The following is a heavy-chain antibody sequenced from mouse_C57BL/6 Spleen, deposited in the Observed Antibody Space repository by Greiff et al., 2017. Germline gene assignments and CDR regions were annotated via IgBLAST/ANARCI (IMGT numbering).Heavy chain of an antibody. CDR3: ARGGTLDY. CDR1: GYSFTGYY. Sequence: VQLQQSGPELVKPGASVKISCKASGYSFTGYYMNWVKQSPEKSLEWIGEINPSTGGTTYNQKFKVKATLTVDKSSSTAYMQLKSLTSEDSAVYYCARGGTLDYWGQGTTLTVSS. J-gene: IGHJ2*01. V-gene: IGHV1-42*01. CDR2: INPSTGGT.